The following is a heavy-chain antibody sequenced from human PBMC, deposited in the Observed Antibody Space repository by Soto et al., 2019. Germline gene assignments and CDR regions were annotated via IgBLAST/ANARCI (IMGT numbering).Heavy chain of an antibody. CDR3: AREAIDYGDFRAGGPFDY. D-gene: IGHD4-17*01. Sequence: QTLTDTCAISGDSVSNNRAAWNWIRQSPSRGLEWLGRTYYRSKWYNDYAVSVKSRITINPDTSKNQFSLQLNSVTPEDTAVYYCAREAIDYGDFRAGGPFDYWGQGTLVTVSS. J-gene: IGHJ4*02. CDR2: TYYRSKWYN. V-gene: IGHV6-1*01. CDR1: GDSVSNNRAA.